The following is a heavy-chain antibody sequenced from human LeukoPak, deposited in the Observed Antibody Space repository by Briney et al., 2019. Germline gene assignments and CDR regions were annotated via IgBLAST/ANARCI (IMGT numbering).Heavy chain of an antibody. D-gene: IGHD5-24*01. CDR3: AREGRRWLQFDY. J-gene: IGHJ4*02. Sequence: GGSLRLSCAASGFTFSSYAMHWVRQAPGKGLEWVAVISYDGSNKYYADSVKGRFTISRDNSKNTLYLQMNSLRAEDTAVYYCAREGRRWLQFDYWGQGTLVTVSS. CDR2: ISYDGSNK. CDR1: GFTFSSYA. V-gene: IGHV3-30*04.